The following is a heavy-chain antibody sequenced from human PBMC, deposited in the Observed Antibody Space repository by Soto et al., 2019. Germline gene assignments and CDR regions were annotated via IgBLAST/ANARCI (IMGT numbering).Heavy chain of an antibody. J-gene: IGHJ4*02. V-gene: IGHV1-18*01. Sequence: ASVNVSCKASGYTFTSYGISWVRQAPGQGLEWMGWISAYNGNTNYAQRLQGRVTMTTDTSTSTAYMELRSLRSDDTAVYYCARDPPRNWNDGTLLDYWGQGTLVTVSS. D-gene: IGHD1-20*01. CDR3: ARDPPRNWNDGTLLDY. CDR1: GYTFTSYG. CDR2: ISAYNGNT.